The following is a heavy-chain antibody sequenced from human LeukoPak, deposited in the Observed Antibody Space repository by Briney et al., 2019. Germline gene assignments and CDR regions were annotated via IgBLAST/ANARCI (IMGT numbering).Heavy chain of an antibody. V-gene: IGHV4-59*01. J-gene: IGHJ5*02. CDR3: ARGLAVAGRGWFDP. D-gene: IGHD6-19*01. Sequence: SETLSLTCTVSGGSISSYYWSWIRQPPGKGLEWIGYIYYSGSTNYNPSLKSRVTISVDTSKNQFSLKLSSVTAADTAVYYCARGLAVAGRGWFDPWGQGTLVTVSS. CDR2: IYYSGST. CDR1: GGSISSYY.